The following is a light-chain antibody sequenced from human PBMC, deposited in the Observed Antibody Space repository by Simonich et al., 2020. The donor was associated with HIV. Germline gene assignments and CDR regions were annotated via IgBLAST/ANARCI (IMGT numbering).Light chain of an antibody. V-gene: IGKV1-5*01. CDR2: AAS. J-gene: IGKJ4*01. CDR3: QQFNTYSLT. CDR1: QSINSW. Sequence: DIQMTQSPSTLSASVGDRVTITCRASQSINSWLAWYQQKPGKAPKLLIYAASSLQSGVPSRFGGSGSGTEFTLTISSLQPDDFATYYCQQFNTYSLTFGGGTKVEIK.